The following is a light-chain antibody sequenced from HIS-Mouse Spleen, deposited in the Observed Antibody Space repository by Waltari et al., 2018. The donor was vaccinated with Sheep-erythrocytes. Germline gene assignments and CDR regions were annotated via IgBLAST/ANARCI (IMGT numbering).Light chain of an antibody. Sequence: QSVLTQPPSASGTPGQRVTISCSGSSSNIGSNHVYWYQQHPGTAPKLLIYRNNQRPSGVPDRFSGSKSGTSASLAISGLRSEDEADYYCAAWDDSLSGAVFGGGTQLTVL. J-gene: IGLJ7*01. V-gene: IGLV1-47*01. CDR1: SSNIGSNH. CDR3: AAWDDSLSGAV. CDR2: RNN.